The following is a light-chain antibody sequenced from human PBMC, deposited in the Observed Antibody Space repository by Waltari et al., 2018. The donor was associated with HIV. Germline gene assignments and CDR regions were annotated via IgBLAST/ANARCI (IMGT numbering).Light chain of an antibody. V-gene: IGLV2-8*01. J-gene: IGLJ3*02. CDR1: SSDVGGYNY. CDR2: EVI. Sequence: QSALTQPPSASGSPGQSVTISCTGTSSDVGGYNYVSWYQQHPGKAPKLMIFEVIKRPSGVPNRFSGSKSGNTASLTVSGLQADDEADYYCSSYTGYNDFLFGAGTKLTVL. CDR3: SSYTGYNDFL.